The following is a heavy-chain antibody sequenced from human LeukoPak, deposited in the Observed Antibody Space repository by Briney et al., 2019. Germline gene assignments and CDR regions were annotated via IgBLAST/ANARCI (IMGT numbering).Heavy chain of an antibody. CDR2: IRYDGSNK. CDR1: GFTFSSYG. CDR3: AKDTNIVVVVAATGYMDV. Sequence: GGALRLSCAASGFTFSSYGMHWVRQAPGKGLEWVAFIRYDGSNKYYADSVKGRFTISRDNSKNTLYLQMNSLRAEDTAVYYCAKDTNIVVVVAATGYMDVWGKGTTVTISS. J-gene: IGHJ6*03. V-gene: IGHV3-30*02. D-gene: IGHD2-15*01.